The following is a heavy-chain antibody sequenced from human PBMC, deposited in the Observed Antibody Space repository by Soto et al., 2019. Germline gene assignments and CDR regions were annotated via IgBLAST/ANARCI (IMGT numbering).Heavy chain of an antibody. Sequence: VQLVESGGGVVQPGRSLRLSCAASGFTFRTYGMYWVRQAPGKGLEWVAVIWYDASNKYYADSVKGRFTISRDNSENTLYLQMNSLRAEDKAVYYWARGRVDGGELDLWGQGTVVTVSS. CDR1: GFTFRTYG. CDR2: IWYDASNK. J-gene: IGHJ4*02. CDR3: ARGRVDGGELDL. D-gene: IGHD3-16*01. V-gene: IGHV3-33*01.